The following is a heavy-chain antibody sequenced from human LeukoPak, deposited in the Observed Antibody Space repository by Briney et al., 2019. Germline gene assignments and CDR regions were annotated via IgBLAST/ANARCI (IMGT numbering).Heavy chain of an antibody. D-gene: IGHD3-3*01. Sequence: SVKVSCKASGGTFSSYAISWVRQAPGQGLEWMGGIIPIFGTANYAQKFQGRVTITTDESTSTAYMELSRLRSEDKAVYYCAKGGYYTHLSYMDVWGKGTTVTVSS. J-gene: IGHJ6*03. CDR1: GGTFSSYA. CDR3: AKGGYYTHLSYMDV. V-gene: IGHV1-69*05. CDR2: IIPIFGTA.